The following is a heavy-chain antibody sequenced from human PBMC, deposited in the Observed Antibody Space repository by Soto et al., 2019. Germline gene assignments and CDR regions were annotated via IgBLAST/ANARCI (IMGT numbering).Heavy chain of an antibody. D-gene: IGHD3-16*01. Sequence: QVQLQESGPGLVKPSGTLSLTCAVSGGSISTTNWWTWVRQPPGKGLEWIGEIYHTEGTNYNPSLKSRVTISVDKSKNQFSLKLSSVTAADTAVYYCARRTFWGSSYYYFDYWGQGTLVTVSS. J-gene: IGHJ4*02. CDR1: GGSISTTNW. CDR2: IYHTEGT. CDR3: ARRTFWGSSYYYFDY. V-gene: IGHV4-4*02.